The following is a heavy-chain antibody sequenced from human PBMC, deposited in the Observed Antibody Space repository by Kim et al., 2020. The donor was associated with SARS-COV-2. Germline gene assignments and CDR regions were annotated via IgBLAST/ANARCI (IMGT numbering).Heavy chain of an antibody. V-gene: IGHV6-1*01. J-gene: IGHJ6*02. D-gene: IGHD6-19*01. Sequence: AVSVRSRITINPDTSKNQFSLQLSSVTPEDTAVYYCAGDSSDWNYYYGMDVWGQGTTVTVSS. CDR3: AGDSSDWNYYYGMDV.